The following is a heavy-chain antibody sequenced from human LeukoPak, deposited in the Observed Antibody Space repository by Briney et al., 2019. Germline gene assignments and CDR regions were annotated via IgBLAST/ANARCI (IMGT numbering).Heavy chain of an antibody. D-gene: IGHD6-13*01. Sequence: ASVKVSCKASGGTFSSYAISWVRQAPGQGLEWMGGIIPIFGTANYAQKFQGRVTITADESTSTAYMELSSLRSEDTAVYYCARVYSSSWYQADAFHIWGQGTMVTVSS. V-gene: IGHV1-69*13. J-gene: IGHJ3*02. CDR1: GGTFSSYA. CDR3: ARVYSSSWYQADAFHI. CDR2: IIPIFGTA.